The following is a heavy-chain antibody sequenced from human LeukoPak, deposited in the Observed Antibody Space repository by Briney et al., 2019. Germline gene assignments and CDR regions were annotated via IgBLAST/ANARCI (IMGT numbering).Heavy chain of an antibody. V-gene: IGHV3-23*01. CDR2: ISVSGGST. Sequence: PGGSLRLSCAASGFTFSSYAMSWVRQAPGKGLEWVSAISVSGGSTYYADSVKGRFTISRDNSKNTLYLQMNSLRAEDTAVYYCAKDSKQWLAKADFDYWGQGTLVTVSS. D-gene: IGHD6-19*01. J-gene: IGHJ4*02. CDR1: GFTFSSYA. CDR3: AKDSKQWLAKADFDY.